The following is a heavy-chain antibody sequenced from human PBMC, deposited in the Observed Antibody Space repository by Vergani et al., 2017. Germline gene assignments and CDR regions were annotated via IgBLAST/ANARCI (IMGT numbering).Heavy chain of an antibody. CDR1: GGSLSGYY. J-gene: IGHJ6*03. V-gene: IGHV4-34*01. CDR2: INHSGST. Sequence: QVQLQQWGAGLLKPSETLSLTCAVYGGSLSGYYWSWIRQPPGKGLEWIGEINHSGSTNYNPSLKSRVTISVDTSKNQFSLKLSSVTAADTSVYYCASLMARVVVPSASRYVWGKGTTVTVSS. CDR3: ASLMARVVVPSASRYV. D-gene: IGHD2-2*01.